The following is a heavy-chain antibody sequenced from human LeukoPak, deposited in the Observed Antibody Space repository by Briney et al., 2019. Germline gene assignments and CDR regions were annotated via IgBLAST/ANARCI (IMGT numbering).Heavy chain of an antibody. J-gene: IGHJ4*02. CDR2: ISYDGSNK. V-gene: IGHV3-30-3*01. D-gene: IGHD1-26*01. CDR3: ARDRSFSY. Sequence: GRSLRLSCAASGFTFSSYAMHCVRQAPGKGLEWVAVISYDGSNKYYADSVKGRFTISRDNSKNTLYLQMNSLRAEDTAVYYCARDRSFSYWGQGTLVTVSS. CDR1: GFTFSSYA.